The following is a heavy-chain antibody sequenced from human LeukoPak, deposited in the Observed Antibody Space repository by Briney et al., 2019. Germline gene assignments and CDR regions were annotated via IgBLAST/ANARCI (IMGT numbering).Heavy chain of an antibody. D-gene: IGHD3-22*01. CDR1: GFTFSRYW. CDR3: AKDPTYYYDSSGYPPDY. Sequence: GGSLRLSCVGSGFTFSRYWLNWVRQAPGKGLEWVSVISGSGGNTHYADSVKGRFTISRDISKNTLYLQMNSLRAEDTAVYYCAKDPTYYYDSSGYPPDYWGQGTLVTVSS. CDR2: ISGSGGNT. J-gene: IGHJ4*02. V-gene: IGHV3-23*01.